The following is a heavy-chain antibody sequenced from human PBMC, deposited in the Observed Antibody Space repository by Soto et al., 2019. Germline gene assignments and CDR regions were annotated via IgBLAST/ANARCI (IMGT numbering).Heavy chain of an antibody. D-gene: IGHD6-13*01. J-gene: IGHJ6*03. V-gene: IGHV1-2*04. Sequence: QVQLVQSGAEVKKPGASVKVSCKASGYTFTGYYMHWVRQAPGQGLEWMGWINPNSGGTNYSQKCQGWVTMTRDTSISTAYRELSRLRCDDTAVYYCERRKQQRVPGDDHDSYYYYYYMDGWGKGTTVTVSS. CDR3: ERRKQQRVPGDDHDSYYYYYYMDG. CDR2: INPNSGGT. CDR1: GYTFTGYY.